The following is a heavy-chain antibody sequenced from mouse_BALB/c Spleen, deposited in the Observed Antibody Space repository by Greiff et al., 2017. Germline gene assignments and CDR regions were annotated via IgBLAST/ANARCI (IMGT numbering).Heavy chain of an antibody. CDR2: LSDGGSYT. J-gene: IGHJ3*01. D-gene: IGHD2-4*01. Sequence: EVMLVESGGGLVKPGGSLKLSCAASGFTFSDYYMYWVRQTPEKRLEWVATLSDGGSYTYYPDSVTGRFTISRDNDKNNLYLQMSSLKSEDTAIYYCARDNYDAAYWGQGTLVTVSA. V-gene: IGHV5-4*02. CDR1: GFTFSDYY. CDR3: ARDNYDAAY.